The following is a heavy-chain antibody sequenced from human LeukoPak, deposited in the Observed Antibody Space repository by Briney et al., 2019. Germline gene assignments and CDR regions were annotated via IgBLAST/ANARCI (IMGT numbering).Heavy chain of an antibody. CDR3: AKDRVSYSNNWYPFDAFDM. CDR2: IPAGVVST. D-gene: IGHD6-13*01. Sequence: GGSLRLSCAASGFTFSSYAMSWVRQAPGKGLEWVSTIPAGVVSTHYADSVRGRFTISRDHSKNTLYLQMNSLRAEDTAVYYCAKDRVSYSNNWYPFDAFDMWGQGTMVTVSS. J-gene: IGHJ3*02. V-gene: IGHV3-23*01. CDR1: GFTFSSYA.